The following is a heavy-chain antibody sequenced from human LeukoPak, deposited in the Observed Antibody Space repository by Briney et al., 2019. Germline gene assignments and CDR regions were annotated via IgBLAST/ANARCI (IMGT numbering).Heavy chain of an antibody. V-gene: IGHV4-34*01. CDR2: INHSGST. Sequence: SETLSLTCSVYGGSFSGYYWSCIRQPPGKGLEWIGEINHSGSTDYNPSLKSRVTISVDTSKNQFSLKLSSVTAADTAVYYCASAPSSSWYLVYWGQGTLVTVSS. CDR1: GGSFSGYY. J-gene: IGHJ4*02. D-gene: IGHD6-13*01. CDR3: ASAPSSSWYLVY.